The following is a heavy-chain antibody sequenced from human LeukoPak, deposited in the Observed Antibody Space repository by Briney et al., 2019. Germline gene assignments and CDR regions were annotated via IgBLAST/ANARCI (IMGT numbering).Heavy chain of an antibody. CDR3: ARALSMTVAGDY. D-gene: IGHD6-19*01. J-gene: IGHJ4*02. CDR2: INHSGST. Sequence: SETLSLTCTVSGGSISSSSYYWSWIRQPPGRGLEWIGEINHSGSTNYNPSLKSRVTISVDTSKNQFSLKLSSVTAADTAVYYCARALSMTVAGDYWGQGTLVTVSS. CDR1: GGSISSSSYY. V-gene: IGHV4-39*07.